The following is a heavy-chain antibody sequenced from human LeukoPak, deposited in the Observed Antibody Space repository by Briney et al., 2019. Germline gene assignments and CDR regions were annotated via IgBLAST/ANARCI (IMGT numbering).Heavy chain of an antibody. Sequence: GESLKISCGTSGYSFTTYWIGWLRQLPGAGVEWVGAIYPDDSDTRYSPSFQGQVVISADRSIRTAYLQWNSLKTADTAMYYCVRQRGSSGTINHFDPWGQGTLVTVSS. CDR2: IYPDDSDT. D-gene: IGHD3-10*01. J-gene: IGHJ5*02. CDR1: GYSFTTYW. V-gene: IGHV5-51*01. CDR3: VRQRGSSGTINHFDP.